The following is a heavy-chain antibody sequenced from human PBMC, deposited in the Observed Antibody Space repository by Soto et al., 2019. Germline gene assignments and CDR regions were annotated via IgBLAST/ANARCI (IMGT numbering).Heavy chain of an antibody. V-gene: IGHV4-34*01. D-gene: IGHD3-10*01. Sequence: ETLSLTCAVYGGSFSGYYWSWIRQPPGKGLEWIGEINHSGSTNYNPSLKSRVTISVDTSKNQFSLKLSSVTAADTAVYYCARVSRVRGVLHHYYCGMHVWCPAPTVTVSS. CDR3: ARVSRVRGVLHHYYCGMHV. J-gene: IGHJ6*02. CDR1: GGSFSGYY. CDR2: INHSGST.